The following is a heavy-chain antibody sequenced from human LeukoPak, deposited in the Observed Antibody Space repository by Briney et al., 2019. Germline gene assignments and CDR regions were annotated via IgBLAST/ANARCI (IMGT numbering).Heavy chain of an antibody. J-gene: IGHJ4*02. Sequence: GGALRLSCAASGFTFSKAWMKWVRPAPGKGLEGVGRIKSKTDGGTTDYAAPVKGRFTISRDDSKNTLYLQMNSLKTEDTAVYYCSTTYYYDSSEGYWGQGTLVTVSS. CDR2: IKSKTDGGTT. V-gene: IGHV3-15*07. CDR1: GFTFSKAW. CDR3: STTYYYDSSEGY. D-gene: IGHD3-22*01.